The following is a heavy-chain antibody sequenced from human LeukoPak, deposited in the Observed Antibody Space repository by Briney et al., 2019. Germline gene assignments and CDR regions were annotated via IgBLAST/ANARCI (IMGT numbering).Heavy chain of an antibody. CDR1: GGSFSGYY. Sequence: PSETLSLTCAVYGGSFSGYYWSWIRQPPGKGLEWIGGINHSGSTNYNPSLKSRVTISVDTPKNQFSLKLSSVTAADTAVYYCARGRYSYGLYYYYYGMDVWGPGTTVTVSS. V-gene: IGHV4-34*01. D-gene: IGHD5-18*01. CDR3: ARGRYSYGLYYYYYGMDV. CDR2: INHSGST. J-gene: IGHJ6*02.